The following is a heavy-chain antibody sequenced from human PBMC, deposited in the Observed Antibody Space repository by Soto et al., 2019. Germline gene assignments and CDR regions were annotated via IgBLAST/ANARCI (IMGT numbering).Heavy chain of an antibody. CDR2: IYYSGST. V-gene: IGHV4-59*01. D-gene: IGHD2-15*01. CDR3: ARGGTDCSGGSCYSPNPVFDY. J-gene: IGHJ4*02. Sequence: PSETLSLTCTVSGGSISSYYWSWIRQPPGKGLEWIGYIYYSGSTNYNPSLKSRVTISVDTSKNQFSLKLSSVTAADTAVYYCARGGTDCSGGSCYSPNPVFDYWGQGTLVTV. CDR1: GGSISSYY.